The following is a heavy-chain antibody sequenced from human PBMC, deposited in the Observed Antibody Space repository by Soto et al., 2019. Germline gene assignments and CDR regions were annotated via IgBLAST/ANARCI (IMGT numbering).Heavy chain of an antibody. D-gene: IGHD3-3*01. V-gene: IGHV1-69*13. CDR3: ARVSTQSGYYNLPSEYFQH. J-gene: IGHJ1*01. CDR1: VDTISSYP. Sequence: SVKGSRKASVDTISSYPSSCVRLAPGQGLEWMGGIIPIFGTANYAQKFQGRVTITADESTSTAYMELSSLRSEDTAVYYCARVSTQSGYYNLPSEYFQHWGQGTLVTVS. CDR2: IIPIFGTA.